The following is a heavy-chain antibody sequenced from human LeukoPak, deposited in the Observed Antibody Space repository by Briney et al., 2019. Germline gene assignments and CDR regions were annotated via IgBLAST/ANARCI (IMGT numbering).Heavy chain of an antibody. CDR2: IYPGDSDT. CDR3: ARRAARNYYYYGMDV. D-gene: IGHD6-6*01. CDR1: GYSFTSYW. Sequence: GASLKISCKGSGYSFTSYWIGWVRQIPGKGLELMGIIYPGDSDTRYSPSFQGQVTISADKSISTAYLQWSSLKASDTAMYYCARRAARNYYYYGMDVWGQGTTVTVSS. J-gene: IGHJ6*02. V-gene: IGHV5-51*01.